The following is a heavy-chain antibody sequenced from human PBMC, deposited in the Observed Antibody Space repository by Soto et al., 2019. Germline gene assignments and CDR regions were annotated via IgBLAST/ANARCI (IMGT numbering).Heavy chain of an antibody. J-gene: IGHJ4*02. Sequence: FTCTLSLGFLGQSYWSTRRQAPAKELEYIGYIHYSGSTNYDPSLKGRVTISVEASKNQFSLKPSSVTAAETAVYYSTSFGGDYQNRGYYGGDFHYSGRGTMVSVSS. CDR1: LGFLGQSY. V-gene: IGHV4-59*01. CDR2: IHYSGST. CDR3: TSFGGDYQNRGYYGGDFHY. D-gene: IGHD3-22*01.